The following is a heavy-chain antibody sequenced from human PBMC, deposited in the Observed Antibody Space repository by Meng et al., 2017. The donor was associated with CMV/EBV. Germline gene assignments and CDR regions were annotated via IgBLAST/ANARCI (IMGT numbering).Heavy chain of an antibody. CDR2: ISWNSGSI. D-gene: IGHD1-1*01. CDR1: GFTFDDYA. V-gene: IGHV3-9*01. CDR3: ANFNWNGPD. J-gene: IGHJ4*02. Sequence: SLKISCAASGFTFDDYAMHWVRQAPGKGLEWVSGISWNSGSIGYADSVKGRFTISRDNAKNSLYLQMNSLRAEDTAVYYCANFNWNGPDWGQGTLVTVSS.